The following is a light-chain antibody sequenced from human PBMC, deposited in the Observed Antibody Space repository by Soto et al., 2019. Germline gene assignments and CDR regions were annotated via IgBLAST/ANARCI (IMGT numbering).Light chain of an antibody. CDR3: HQYNSWPPYT. J-gene: IGKJ2*01. CDR2: GPY. Sequence: EIVMTQSPATLSMSPGERATLSCRASQSVSSNLAWDKQKPGQAPRFLIYGPYTPATGIPARFSGSGSGTEFTHLFGSRQSGDLVVYYCHQYNSWPPYTVGQGNKLEIK. CDR1: QSVSSN. V-gene: IGKV3-15*01.